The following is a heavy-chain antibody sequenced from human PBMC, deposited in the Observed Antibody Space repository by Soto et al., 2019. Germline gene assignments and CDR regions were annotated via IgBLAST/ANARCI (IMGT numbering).Heavy chain of an antibody. Sequence: QVQLQESGPGLLKPSQTLSLTCTVSGGSISSSAYYWSWIRQHPGKGLEWIGYIYHTGASYYNPSLGSRVSISVDTSKNLFSLMLRSVTAADTAVYYCVRYIFTGSFDDWGQGTLVTVSS. D-gene: IGHD3-9*01. J-gene: IGHJ4*02. CDR2: IYHTGAS. CDR1: GGSISSSAYY. V-gene: IGHV4-31*03. CDR3: VRYIFTGSFDD.